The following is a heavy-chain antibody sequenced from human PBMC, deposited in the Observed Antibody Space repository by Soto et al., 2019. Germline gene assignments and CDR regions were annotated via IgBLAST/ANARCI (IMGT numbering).Heavy chain of an antibody. CDR2: MNPNSGNT. V-gene: IGHV1-8*01. CDR1: GYTYTSYD. Sequence: ASVKVSCKASGYTYTSYDMNWVRQATGQGLEWMGWMNPNSGNTGYAQKFQGRVTMTRNTSISTAYMELSSLRSEDTAVYYCARAGYGSGSYYYYYYMDVWGKGTTVTVSS. J-gene: IGHJ6*03. CDR3: ARAGYGSGSYYYYYYMDV. D-gene: IGHD3-10*01.